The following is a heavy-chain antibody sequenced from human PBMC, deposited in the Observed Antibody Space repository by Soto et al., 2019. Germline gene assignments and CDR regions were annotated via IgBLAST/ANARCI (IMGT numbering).Heavy chain of an antibody. V-gene: IGHV1-3*01. Sequence: GASVKVSCKANGYTCRNYAMHWVRQAPGQGLEWMGWINGGNGNTKYSQKFQGRVTITRDTSASTAYMELSSLRSEDTAVYYCARDGPIYDILSARYFYGMDVWGQGTTVTVSS. CDR3: ARDGPIYDILSARYFYGMDV. D-gene: IGHD3-9*01. CDR1: GYTCRNYA. CDR2: INGGNGNT. J-gene: IGHJ6*02.